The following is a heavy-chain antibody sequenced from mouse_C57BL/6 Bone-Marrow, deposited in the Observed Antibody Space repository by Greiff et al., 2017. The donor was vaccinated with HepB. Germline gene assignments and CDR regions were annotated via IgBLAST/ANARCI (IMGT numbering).Heavy chain of an antibody. J-gene: IGHJ4*01. CDR2: ISSGGSYT. V-gene: IGHV5-6*01. CDR3: ARGHYYGSRSYAMDY. D-gene: IGHD1-1*01. CDR1: GFTFSSYG. Sequence: EVHLVESGGDLVKPGGSLKLSCAASGFTFSSYGMSWVRQTPDKRLEWVATISSGGSYTYYPDSVKGRFTISRDNAKNTLYLQMSSLKSEDTAMYYCARGHYYGSRSYAMDYWGQGTSVTVSS.